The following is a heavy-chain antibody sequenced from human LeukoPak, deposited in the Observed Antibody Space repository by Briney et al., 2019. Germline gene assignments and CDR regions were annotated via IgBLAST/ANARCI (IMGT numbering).Heavy chain of an antibody. D-gene: IGHD1-20*01. J-gene: IGHJ3*02. CDR3: ARVAGSGRLTGTTDDAFDI. CDR1: GGTFSSYA. Sequence: SVKVSCKASGGTFSSYAISWVRQAPGQGLEWMGGIIPIFGTANYAQKFQGRVTITADKSTSTAYMELRSLRSDDTAVYYCARVAGSGRLTGTTDDAFDIWGQGTMVTVSS. CDR2: IIPIFGTA. V-gene: IGHV1-69*06.